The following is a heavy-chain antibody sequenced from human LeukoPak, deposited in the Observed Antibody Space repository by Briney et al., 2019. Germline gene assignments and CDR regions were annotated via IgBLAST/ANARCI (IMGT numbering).Heavy chain of an antibody. D-gene: IGHD3-16*02. CDR3: ARGGLGELSSRNLYFDY. CDR1: GYTFNTYG. J-gene: IGHJ4*02. CDR2: IIPIFGTA. Sequence: SVKVSCKASGYTFNTYGISWVRQAPGQGLEWMGGIIPIFGTANYAQKFQGRVTITTDESTSTAYMELSSLRSEDTAVYYCARGGLGELSSRNLYFDYWGQGTLVTVSS. V-gene: IGHV1-69*05.